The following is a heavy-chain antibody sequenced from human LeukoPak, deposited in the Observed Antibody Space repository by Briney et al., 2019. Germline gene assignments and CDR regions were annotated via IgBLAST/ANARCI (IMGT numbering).Heavy chain of an antibody. D-gene: IGHD3-3*01. Sequence: ASVKVSCKASGYTFTSNYIHWVRQAPGQGLEWMGMIYPRDGSTSYAQKFQGRVTVTRDTSTSTAYMELSSLRSEDTAVYYCARGDVLRFLEWFPYYYYGMDVWGQGTTVTVSS. V-gene: IGHV1-46*01. CDR2: IYPRDGST. CDR1: GYTFTSNY. CDR3: ARGDVLRFLEWFPYYYYGMDV. J-gene: IGHJ6*02.